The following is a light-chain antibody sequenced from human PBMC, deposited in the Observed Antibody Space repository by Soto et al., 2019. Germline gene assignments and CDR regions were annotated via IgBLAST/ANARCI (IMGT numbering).Light chain of an antibody. CDR1: QSVSSSY. CDR3: QQYGSSPRT. Sequence: EIVLTQSPDTLSLSPGERATLSCRASQSVSSSYLAWYQQKPGQAPRLVIYGASSRATGIPDRISGSGSGTDFTLTISRLEPEDFAVYYCQQYGSSPRTFGQGSKVEIK. J-gene: IGKJ1*01. V-gene: IGKV3-20*01. CDR2: GAS.